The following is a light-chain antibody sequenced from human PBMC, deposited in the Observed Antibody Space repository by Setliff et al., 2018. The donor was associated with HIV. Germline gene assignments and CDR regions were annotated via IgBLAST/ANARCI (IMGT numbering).Light chain of an antibody. CDR3: CSFAGSSTSV. J-gene: IGLJ1*01. CDR1: SSDVGSYNL. V-gene: IGLV2-23*01. CDR2: EGN. Sequence: QSALTQPASVSGSPGQSITISCTGTSSDVGSYNLVSWYQQHPGKAPKLIIYEGNKRPSGVSTRFSGSKSGHTASLTISGLQAEDEADYYCCSFAGSSTSVFGTGTKVTVL.